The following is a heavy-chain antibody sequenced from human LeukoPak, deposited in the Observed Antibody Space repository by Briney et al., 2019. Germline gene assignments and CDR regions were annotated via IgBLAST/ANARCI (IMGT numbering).Heavy chain of an antibody. CDR1: GFTFSSYS. CDR3: AKNGDRGAYCTGGTCYPYFYYYMDV. CDR2: IGSDASLT. Sequence: GGSLRLSCTASGFTFSSYSMHWVRQAPGKGLEWVAVIGSDASLTYYADFVKGRFTISRDNSKDTLYLQMNSLRAEDTAIYYCAKNGDRGAYCTGGTCYPYFYYYMDVWGKGTTVTI. J-gene: IGHJ6*03. D-gene: IGHD2-15*01. V-gene: IGHV3-30*04.